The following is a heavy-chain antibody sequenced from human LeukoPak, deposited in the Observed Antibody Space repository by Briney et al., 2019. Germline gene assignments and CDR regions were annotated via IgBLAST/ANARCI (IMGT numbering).Heavy chain of an antibody. CDR1: GFTFSIYS. D-gene: IGHD3-10*01. J-gene: IGHJ5*01. V-gene: IGHV3-21*01. Sequence: GGSLRLSCAVSGFTFSIYSMNWIRQAPEKGLEWVSSINDFGTAMFYGDSLKGRFTISRDNAKNSLYVQMNNLRVEDTAVYYCVRSGEAGSNRGCIESWGQGTLVTVSS. CDR2: INDFGTAM. CDR3: VRSGEAGSNRGCIES.